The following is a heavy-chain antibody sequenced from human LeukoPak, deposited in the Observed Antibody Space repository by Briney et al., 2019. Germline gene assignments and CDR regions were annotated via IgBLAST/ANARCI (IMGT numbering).Heavy chain of an antibody. J-gene: IGHJ4*02. CDR3: TRGRDNIAAAGTVY. V-gene: IGHV3-21*01. D-gene: IGHD6-13*01. Sequence: PGGSLRLSCAASGFTFSSYSMNWVRQAPGKGLEWVASISSSSSYIYYADSLKSRFTISRDNAKNSLYLQMNSLRAEDTAVYYCTRGRDNIAAAGTVYWGQGTLVTVSS. CDR2: ISSSSSYI. CDR1: GFTFSSYS.